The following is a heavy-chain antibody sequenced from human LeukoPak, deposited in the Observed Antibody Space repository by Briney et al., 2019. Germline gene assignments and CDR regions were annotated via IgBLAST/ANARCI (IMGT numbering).Heavy chain of an antibody. J-gene: IGHJ4*02. CDR2: MNPKSTNT. Sequence: ASVKVSCKASGYTFSNYDINWVRQAPGQGLEWLGWMNPKSTNTGYAQKFQGRVSMTRNTSISTAYMELSSLRSDDTAVYYCARGPPESTSSDYWGQGPLVPVSS. V-gene: IGHV1-8*01. CDR3: ARGPPESTSSDY. CDR1: GYTFSNYD. D-gene: IGHD2-2*01.